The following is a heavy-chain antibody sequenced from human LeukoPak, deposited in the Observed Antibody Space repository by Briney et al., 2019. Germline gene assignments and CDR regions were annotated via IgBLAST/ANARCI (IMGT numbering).Heavy chain of an antibody. J-gene: IGHJ6*02. V-gene: IGHV3-30*04. CDR3: ARPPGYSSGWYLPYYYYGMDV. Sequence: GRSLRLSCAASGFTFSSYAMHWVRQAPGKGLEWVAVISYDGSNKYYADSVKGRFTISRDNSKNTLYLQMNSLRAEDTAVYYCARPPGYSSGWYLPYYYYGMDVWGQGTTVTVSS. D-gene: IGHD6-19*01. CDR1: GFTFSSYA. CDR2: ISYDGSNK.